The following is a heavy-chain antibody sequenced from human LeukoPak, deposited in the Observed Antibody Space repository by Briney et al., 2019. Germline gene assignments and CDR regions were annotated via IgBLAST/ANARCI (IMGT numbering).Heavy chain of an antibody. J-gene: IGHJ5*02. CDR3: VRGKAAAGAIWFDP. CDR2: IYSSGST. V-gene: IGHV4-59*01. Sequence: SETLSLTCTVSGGSISNYYWTWIRQPPGKGLEWIGCIYSSGSTSYKPSLKSRITISVDTSKNQFSLNLSSVTAADTAVYYCVRGKAAAGAIWFDPWGQGTLVTVSS. CDR1: GGSISNYY. D-gene: IGHD6-13*01.